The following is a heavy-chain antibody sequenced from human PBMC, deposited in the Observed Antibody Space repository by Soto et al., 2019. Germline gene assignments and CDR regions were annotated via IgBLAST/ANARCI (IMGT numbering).Heavy chain of an antibody. CDR1: GYTFTSYA. Sequence: QVQLVQSGSELKKPGASVKVSCKASGYTFTSYAMNWVRQAPGQGLEWMGWINTNTGNPTYAQGFTGRFVFSLVTSVSTAYLQICSLKAEDTAVYYCARGFEQQLTHYYYGMDVWGQGTTVTVSS. V-gene: IGHV7-4-1*01. CDR3: ARGFEQQLTHYYYGMDV. D-gene: IGHD6-13*01. J-gene: IGHJ6*02. CDR2: INTNTGNP.